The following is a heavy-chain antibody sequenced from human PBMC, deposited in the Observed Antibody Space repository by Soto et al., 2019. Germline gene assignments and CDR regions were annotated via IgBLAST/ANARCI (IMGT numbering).Heavy chain of an antibody. CDR2: ISSRSSYI. CDR3: ARDLSPAVSPAAGDFDP. J-gene: IGHJ5*02. Sequence: PGGSLRLSCAATGFTFSIYSLNWVRQAPGKGLEWVSSISSRSSYIYYADSVKGRFTISRDNAKNSLYLQMNSLRAEDTAVYYCARDLSPAVSPAAGDFDPWGQGTLVTVSS. D-gene: IGHD2-21*02. V-gene: IGHV3-21*01. CDR1: GFTFSIYS.